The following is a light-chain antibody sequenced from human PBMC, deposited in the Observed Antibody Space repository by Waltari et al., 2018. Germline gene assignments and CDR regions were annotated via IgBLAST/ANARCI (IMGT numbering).Light chain of an antibody. Sequence: DIQMTQSPSSLSASVGDRVTITCQASQDISNYLNWYQQRPGKAPKLLIYDVSNLEPGVPSRCSCSDSGTHFTFTISSLQPEDVATYYCQQYDALPYTFGQGTKLEIK. J-gene: IGKJ2*01. CDR1: QDISNY. CDR2: DVS. V-gene: IGKV1-33*01. CDR3: QQYDALPYT.